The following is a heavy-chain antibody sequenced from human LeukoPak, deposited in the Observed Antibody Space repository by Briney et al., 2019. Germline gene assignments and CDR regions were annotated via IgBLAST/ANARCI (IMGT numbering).Heavy chain of an antibody. V-gene: IGHV4-59*01. CDR2: IYYIGTT. J-gene: IGHJ4*02. CDR3: ARAVDSSSWYSDY. Sequence: SETLSLTRSVSGGSISTYHWSWSRQPPGKGLEGIGYIYYIGTTNYNPSLKSRVTISVDTSKNQFYLKLNSVTAADTAVYFCARAVDSSSWYSDYWGQGTLVTVSS. D-gene: IGHD6-13*01. CDR1: GGSISTYH.